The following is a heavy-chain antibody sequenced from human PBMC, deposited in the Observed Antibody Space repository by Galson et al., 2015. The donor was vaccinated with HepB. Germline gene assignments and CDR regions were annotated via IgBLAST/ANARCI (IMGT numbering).Heavy chain of an antibody. J-gene: IGHJ6*02. CDR3: ARDSSSWYYYYGMTS. Sequence: SLRLSCAASGFTFSSYWMSWVRQAPGKGLGWVANIKQDGSEKYYVDSVKGRFTISRDNAKNSLYLQMNSLRAEDTAVYYCARDSSSWYYYYGMTSGAKGPRSPFP. CDR1: GFTFSSYW. D-gene: IGHD6-13*01. CDR2: IKQDGSEK. V-gene: IGHV3-7*03.